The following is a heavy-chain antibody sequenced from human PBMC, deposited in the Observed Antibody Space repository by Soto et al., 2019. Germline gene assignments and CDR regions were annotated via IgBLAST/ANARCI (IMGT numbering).Heavy chain of an antibody. CDR1: GFTFSSYG. CDR3: AKDINMDCGNSGIDY. CDR2: ISYDGSNK. V-gene: IGHV3-30*18. Sequence: GGSLRLSCAASGFTFSSYGMHWVRQAPGKGLEWVAVISYDGSNKYYADSVKGRFTISRDNSKNTLYLQMNSLRAEDTDVSYGAKDINMDCGNSGIDYWGQGTLVTVSS. J-gene: IGHJ4*02. D-gene: IGHD2-21*02.